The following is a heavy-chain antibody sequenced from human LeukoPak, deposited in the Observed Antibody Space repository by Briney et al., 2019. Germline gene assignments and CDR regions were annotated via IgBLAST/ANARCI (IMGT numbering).Heavy chain of an antibody. Sequence: GGSLRLSCAACGFTFNSYSMNWVRQAPGKGLEWVSYISSSSSTIYYADSVRGRFTISRESAKNSLYLQMNSLRDEDTAVYYCARGYYGDYFFDYWGQGTLVTVSS. J-gene: IGHJ4*02. CDR2: ISSSSSTI. CDR1: GFTFNSYS. D-gene: IGHD4-17*01. V-gene: IGHV3-48*02. CDR3: ARGYYGDYFFDY.